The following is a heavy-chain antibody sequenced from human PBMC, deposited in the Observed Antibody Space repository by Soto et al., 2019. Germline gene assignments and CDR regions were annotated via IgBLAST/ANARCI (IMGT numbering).Heavy chain of an antibody. Sequence: QVELVESGGGVVQPGRSLRLSCEASGFTFSGYGMHWVRQAPGKGLEWVAAISHDGSDRYYADSVKGRFTISRDNSKNTLYLQMISRSSGGAGIYYCTEGSAVAYRWFGPWGQGWLVSVTS. J-gene: IGHJ5*02. V-gene: IGHV3-30*18. CDR3: TEGSAVAYRWFGP. CDR2: ISHDGSDR. D-gene: IGHD6-19*01. CDR1: GFTFSGYG.